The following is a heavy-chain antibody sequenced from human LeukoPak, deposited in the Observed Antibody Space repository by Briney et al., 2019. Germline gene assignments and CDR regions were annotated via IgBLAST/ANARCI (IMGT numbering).Heavy chain of an antibody. J-gene: IGHJ4*02. CDR3: ARDLDSGYDLGY. Sequence: GGSLRLSCAASGFTFSSYSMNCVRQAPGKGLEWVSSISSSSSYIYYADSVKGRFTISRDNAKNSLYLQMNSLRAEDTAVYYCARDLDSGYDLGYWGQGTLVTVSS. V-gene: IGHV3-21*01. CDR1: GFTFSSYS. CDR2: ISSSSSYI. D-gene: IGHD5-12*01.